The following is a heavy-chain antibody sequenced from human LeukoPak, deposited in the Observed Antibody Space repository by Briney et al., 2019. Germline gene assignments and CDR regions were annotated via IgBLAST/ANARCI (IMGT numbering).Heavy chain of an antibody. CDR1: GITFSNAW. CDR2: IKSKTDGGTT. V-gene: IGHV3-15*01. J-gene: IGHJ5*02. D-gene: IGHD6-13*01. CDR3: TTDGDSSSWYEGGWFDP. Sequence: PGGSLRLSCAASGITFSNAWMSWVRQAPGKGLEWVGRIKSKTDGGTTDYAAPVKGRFTISRDDSKNTLYLQMNSLKTEDTAVYYCTTDGDSSSWYEGGWFDPWGQGTLVTVSS.